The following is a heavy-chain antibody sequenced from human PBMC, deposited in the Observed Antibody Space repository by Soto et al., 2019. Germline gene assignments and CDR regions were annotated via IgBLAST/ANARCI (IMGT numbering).Heavy chain of an antibody. J-gene: IGHJ4*02. CDR2: IYFNGNT. Sequence: NPSETLSLTCTVSAASFSKYYWSWIRQPPGKGLELIGYIYFNGNTNYNPSLKRRVTISIDTSKKQISLNLTFVTDADTAVYYCASVTFGGVVLAHWGQGTLVTVSS. CDR1: AASFSKYY. V-gene: IGHV4-59*01. D-gene: IGHD3-16*01. CDR3: ASVTFGGVVLAH.